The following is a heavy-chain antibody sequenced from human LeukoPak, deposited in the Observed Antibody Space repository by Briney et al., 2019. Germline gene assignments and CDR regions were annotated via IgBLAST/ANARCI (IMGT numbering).Heavy chain of an antibody. CDR3: AREGYGSSGYYLDY. D-gene: IGHD3-22*01. Sequence: PSETLSLTCSVSGDSIRNYYWSWFRQSPAKGLEWFGWMHSSGSTEFNPFLKSRVTFSIDTSNNQVSLQLSSVTAADTAVYFCAREGYGSSGYYLDYWGQGTLVTVSS. J-gene: IGHJ4*02. V-gene: IGHV4-59*01. CDR2: MHSSGST. CDR1: GDSIRNYY.